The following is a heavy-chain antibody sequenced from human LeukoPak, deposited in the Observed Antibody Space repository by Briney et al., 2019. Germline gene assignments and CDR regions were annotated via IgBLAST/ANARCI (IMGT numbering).Heavy chain of an antibody. CDR1: GYTFTSYG. CDR3: ARGGWSGYYSPIPTPY. V-gene: IGHV1-18*01. J-gene: IGHJ4*02. CDR2: ISAYNGNT. Sequence: ASVKVSCKASGYTFTSYGISWVRQAPGQGLEWMGWISAYNGNTNNTQKLQGRVTMTTDTSTSTAYMELRSLRSDDTAVYYCARGGWSGYYSPIPTPYWGQGTLVTVSS. D-gene: IGHD3-3*01.